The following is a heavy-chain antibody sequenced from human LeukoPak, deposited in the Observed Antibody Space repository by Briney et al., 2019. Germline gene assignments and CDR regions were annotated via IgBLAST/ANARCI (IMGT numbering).Heavy chain of an antibody. V-gene: IGHV3-23*01. CDR1: GFTFSSYA. D-gene: IGHD2-8*01. CDR3: ARGGFDIVLMVYGSPEPPNDAFDI. Sequence: QPGGSLRLSCAASGFTFSSYAMSWVRQAPGKGLEWVSAISGSGGSTYYADSVKGRFTISRDNSKNTLYLQMNSLRAEDTAVYYCARGGFDIVLMVYGSPEPPNDAFDIWGQGTMVTVSS. CDR2: ISGSGGST. J-gene: IGHJ3*02.